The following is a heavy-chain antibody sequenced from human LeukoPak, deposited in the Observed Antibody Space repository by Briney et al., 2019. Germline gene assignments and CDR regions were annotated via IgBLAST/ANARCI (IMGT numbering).Heavy chain of an antibody. D-gene: IGHD6-19*01. CDR1: GFTFSSYA. CDR3: TTDGESIAVAGTVDY. Sequence: GGSLRLSCAASGFTFSSYAMHWVRQAPGKGLEWVAVISYDGSNKYYADSVKGRFTISRDNSKNTLYLQMNSLKTEDTAVYYCTTDGESIAVAGTVDYWGQGTLVTVSS. V-gene: IGHV3-30-3*01. CDR2: ISYDGSNK. J-gene: IGHJ4*02.